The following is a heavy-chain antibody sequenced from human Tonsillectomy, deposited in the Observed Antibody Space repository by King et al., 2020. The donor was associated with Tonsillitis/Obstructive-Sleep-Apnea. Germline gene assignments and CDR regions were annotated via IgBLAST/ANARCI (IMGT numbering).Heavy chain of an antibody. J-gene: IGHJ3*02. Sequence: VQLVQSGGTLIQPGGSLRLSCAASGFTVSSNYMTWVRQAPGKGLEWGSIICTGGTTYYADSVKGRFTISRDNSKNTLYLQMNILTTEDTAVYYCARGGEVVAAIRGAFDIWGHGTLVTVSS. D-gene: IGHD2-15*01. CDR3: ARGGEVVAAIRGAFDI. CDR1: GFTVSSNY. V-gene: IGHV3-53*01. CDR2: ICTGGTT.